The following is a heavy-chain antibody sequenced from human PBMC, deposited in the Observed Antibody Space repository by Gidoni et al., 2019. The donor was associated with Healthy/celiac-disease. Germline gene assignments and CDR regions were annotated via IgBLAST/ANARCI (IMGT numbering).Heavy chain of an antibody. J-gene: IGHJ4*02. CDR1: GFTLGDYA. V-gene: IGHV3-49*04. CDR2: IRSKAYGGTT. D-gene: IGHD3-22*01. Sequence: EVQLVESGGGLVQPGRSLRLSCPASGFTLGDYAMSWVRQAPGKGLEWVGFIRSKAYGGTTEYAASVKGRFTISRDDSKSIAYLQMNSLKTEDTAVYYCTRGRRIVVAERGYYFDYWGQGTLVTVSS. CDR3: TRGRRIVVAERGYYFDY.